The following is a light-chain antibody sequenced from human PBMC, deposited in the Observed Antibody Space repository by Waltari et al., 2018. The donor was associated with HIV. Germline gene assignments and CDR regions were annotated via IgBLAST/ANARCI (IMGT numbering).Light chain of an antibody. Sequence: QSVLTQPPSVSAASGQTVTISCSGSSSTTGNNSVSWYQQLPGTAPRLRIYDNDQRPSGIPYRYSVSKACTSATLGITGLQTGDEADYYCGTGDSSLSARVFGGGTKVTVL. CDR3: GTGDSSLSARV. CDR1: SSTTGNNS. V-gene: IGLV1-51*01. CDR2: DND. J-gene: IGLJ3*02.